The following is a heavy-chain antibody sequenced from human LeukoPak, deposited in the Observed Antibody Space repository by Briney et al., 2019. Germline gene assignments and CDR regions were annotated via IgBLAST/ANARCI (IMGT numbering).Heavy chain of an antibody. D-gene: IGHD6-19*01. Sequence: PGGSLRLSCAASGFTVSSNYMSWVRQAPGKGLEWVSVIYSGGTTYYADSVKGRFTISRDNSKNTLYLQMNSLRADDAAVYYCARDSASGWSYVYWGQGTLVTVSS. V-gene: IGHV3-53*01. CDR3: ARDSASGWSYVY. CDR2: IYSGGTT. J-gene: IGHJ4*02. CDR1: GFTVSSNY.